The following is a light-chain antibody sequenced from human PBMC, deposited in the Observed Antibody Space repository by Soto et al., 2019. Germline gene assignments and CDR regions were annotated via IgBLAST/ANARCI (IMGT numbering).Light chain of an antibody. CDR3: HQTYSTPQT. V-gene: IGKV1-39*01. CDR1: QSISGF. CDR2: AAS. J-gene: IGKJ1*01. Sequence: DIQMTQSPSSLSASVGETVIITCRASQSISGFLHWYQQKPGKAPKLLIYAASTLQSGVPPHFSGTGSGTDFTLTINGLQPEDFATYYCHQTYSTPQTFGQGTKVDIK.